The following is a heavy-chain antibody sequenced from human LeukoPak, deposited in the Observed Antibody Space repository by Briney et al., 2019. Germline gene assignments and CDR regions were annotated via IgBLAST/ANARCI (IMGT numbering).Heavy chain of an antibody. Sequence: SETLSLTCTVSGGSISSSSYYWGWIRQPPGKGLEWIGSIYYSGSTYYNPSLKSRVTISVDTSKNQFSLKLSSVTAADTAVYYCARGEIEYFDYWGQGTLGTVS. CDR1: GGSISSSSYY. CDR2: IYYSGST. V-gene: IGHV4-39*07. J-gene: IGHJ4*02. D-gene: IGHD5-24*01. CDR3: ARGEIEYFDY.